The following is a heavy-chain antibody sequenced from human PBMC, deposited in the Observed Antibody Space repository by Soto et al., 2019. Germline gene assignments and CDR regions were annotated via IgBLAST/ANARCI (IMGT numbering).Heavy chain of an antibody. Sequence: WWSLRLSCAASVFTVSSNYMSWVRQAPGKGLEWVSVIYSGGSTYYADSVKGRFTISRDNSKNTLYLQMNSLRAEDTAVYYCARDNPVGGGLWGQGTLVTVSS. CDR1: VFTVSSNY. V-gene: IGHV3-53*01. CDR2: IYSGGST. CDR3: ARDNPVGGGL. J-gene: IGHJ4*02. D-gene: IGHD2-15*01.